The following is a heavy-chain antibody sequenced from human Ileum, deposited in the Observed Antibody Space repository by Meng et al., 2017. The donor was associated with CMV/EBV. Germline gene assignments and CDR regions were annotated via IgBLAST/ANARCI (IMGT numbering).Heavy chain of an antibody. J-gene: IGHJ4*02. D-gene: IGHD3-3*01. CDR1: GFTFSSYS. V-gene: IGHV3-21*01. Sequence: GESLKISCAASGFTFSSYSMNWVRQAPGKGLEWVSSISSSSSYIYYADSVKGRFTISRDNAKNSLYLQMNSLRAEDTAVYYCARDFYDFWSGYHPVYGYWGQGTLVTVSS. CDR3: ARDFYDFWSGYHPVYGY. CDR2: ISSSSSYI.